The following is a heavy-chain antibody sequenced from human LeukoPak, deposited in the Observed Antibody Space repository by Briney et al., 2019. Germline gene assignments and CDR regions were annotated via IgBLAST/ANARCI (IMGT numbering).Heavy chain of an antibody. Sequence: RGSLRLSCAGSGFTLGSYAMSWVRQAPGKGLEWVSAISGNGYNTYYADSVKGRFTISSESSGNTLYLQMHNLRAEDTAVYYCAKGVRLWFAFYFDYWGQGTLVTVSS. CDR1: GFTLGSYA. CDR3: AKGVRLWFAFYFDY. J-gene: IGHJ4*02. CDR2: ISGNGYNT. V-gene: IGHV3-23*01. D-gene: IGHD3-10*01.